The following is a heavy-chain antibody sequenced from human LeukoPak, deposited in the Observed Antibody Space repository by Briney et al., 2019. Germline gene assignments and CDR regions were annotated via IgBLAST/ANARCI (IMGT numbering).Heavy chain of an antibody. CDR2: INQDGGGK. V-gene: IGHV3-7*05. D-gene: IGHD1-14*01. CDR1: GFTFSTYW. J-gene: IGHJ4*02. Sequence: PGGSLRLSCAASGFTFSTYWMNWVRQAPGKGLEWVANINQDGGGKYYLGSVKGRFTISRDNAKNSLYLQMNSLRAEDTAVYYCATENRRFDYWGQGTLVTVSS. CDR3: ATENRRFDY.